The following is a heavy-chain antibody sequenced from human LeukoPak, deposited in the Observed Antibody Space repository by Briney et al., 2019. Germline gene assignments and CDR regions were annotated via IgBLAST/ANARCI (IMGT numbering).Heavy chain of an antibody. CDR3: ARRGWVPDAFDI. J-gene: IGHJ3*02. D-gene: IGHD1-1*01. Sequence: ASVKVSCKASGYSFTGYYMHWVRQAPGQGLEWLGWINPNSGGTNYAQKFQGRVTMTRDTSISTAYMELSRLRSDDTAVYYCARRGWVPDAFDIWGQGTMVTVSS. CDR1: GYSFTGYY. CDR2: INPNSGGT. V-gene: IGHV1-2*02.